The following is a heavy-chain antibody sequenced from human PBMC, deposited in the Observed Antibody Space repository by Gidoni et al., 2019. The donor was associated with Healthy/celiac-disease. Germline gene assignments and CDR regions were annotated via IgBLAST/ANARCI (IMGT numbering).Heavy chain of an antibody. CDR3: TTCQLGSGSYPWGHNY. J-gene: IGHJ4*02. Sequence: EVQRVESGGGLVKPGGSLRLSCAAAGFTFRNAWTSWVRQATGKGLEWVGRIKSKTDGGTTDYAAPVKGRFTISRDDSKNTLYLQMNSLKTEDTAVYYCTTCQLGSGSYPWGHNYWGQGTLVTVSS. V-gene: IGHV3-15*01. D-gene: IGHD1-26*01. CDR1: GFTFRNAW. CDR2: IKSKTDGGTT.